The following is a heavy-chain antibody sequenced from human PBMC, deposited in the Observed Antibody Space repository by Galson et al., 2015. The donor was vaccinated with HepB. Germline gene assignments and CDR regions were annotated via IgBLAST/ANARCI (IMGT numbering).Heavy chain of an antibody. CDR3: ARDRDYYGSGSPEQFDN. CDR1: GFTFNTYG. V-gene: IGHV3-33*01. CDR2: IWYDGNNK. D-gene: IGHD3-10*01. Sequence: SLRLSCAASGFTFNTYGMHWIRQAPGKALEWMALIWYDGNNKYYADSVKGRFTISRDNFNNTLHLQMNSLRAEDTAIYYCARDRDYYGSGSPEQFDNWGQGTLVTVSS. J-gene: IGHJ4*02.